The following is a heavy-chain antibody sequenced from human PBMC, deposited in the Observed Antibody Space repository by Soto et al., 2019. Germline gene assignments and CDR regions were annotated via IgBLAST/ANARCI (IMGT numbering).Heavy chain of an antibody. CDR3: ARDRAAGGY. Sequence: EVQLVESGGGLAQPGGSLRLSCVASRFSFSDYEMNWVRQAPGKGLEWVAYISSGGSTIHYADSVRGRLTVSRDNARNSLYLQMNTLSVEDTALYYCARDRAAGGYWGQGTLVTVSS. D-gene: IGHD6-13*01. J-gene: IGHJ4*02. CDR2: ISSGGSTI. V-gene: IGHV3-48*03. CDR1: RFSFSDYE.